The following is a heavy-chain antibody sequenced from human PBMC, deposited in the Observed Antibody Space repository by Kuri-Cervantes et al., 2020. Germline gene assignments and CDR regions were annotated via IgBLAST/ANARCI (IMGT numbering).Heavy chain of an antibody. J-gene: IGHJ6*02. CDR1: GYTFTDYY. Sequence: ASVKVSCKASGYTFTDYYMHWVRLAPGQGLEWMGWINPNSGGADYAQKFQGRVTMTRDTSISTVYMELSRLRSGDTAVYYCAREGPNVGMDVWGQGTTVTVSS. V-gene: IGHV1-2*02. CDR3: AREGPNVGMDV. CDR2: INPNSGGA.